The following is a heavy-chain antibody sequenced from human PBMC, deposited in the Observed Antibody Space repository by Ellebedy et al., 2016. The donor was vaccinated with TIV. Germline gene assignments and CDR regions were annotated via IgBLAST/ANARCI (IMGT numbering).Heavy chain of an antibody. Sequence: GESLKISXAASGFTFSSYSMNWVRQAPGKGLEWVSSISSSSSYIYYADSVKGRFTISRDNAKNSLYLQMNSLRAEDTAVYYCARDVAPNYYDSSGLDYWGQGTLVTVSS. D-gene: IGHD3-22*01. CDR3: ARDVAPNYYDSSGLDY. CDR1: GFTFSSYS. V-gene: IGHV3-21*01. J-gene: IGHJ4*02. CDR2: ISSSSSYI.